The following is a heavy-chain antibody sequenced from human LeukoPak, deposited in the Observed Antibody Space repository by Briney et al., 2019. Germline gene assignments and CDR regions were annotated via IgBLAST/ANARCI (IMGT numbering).Heavy chain of an antibody. V-gene: IGHV1-69*05. CDR3: ALSAEEQVVYFDF. CDR1: GDTFSNYD. J-gene: IGHJ4*02. Sequence: ASVKVSCKASGDTFSNYDVTWVRQAPGQGLEWMGRIIPVFDTAKYAQNFQGRVTMTTDESSSTAYMELYSLRSEDTAGEYCALSAEEQVVYFDFWGPGTLVNVSS. D-gene: IGHD6-13*01. CDR2: IIPVFDTA.